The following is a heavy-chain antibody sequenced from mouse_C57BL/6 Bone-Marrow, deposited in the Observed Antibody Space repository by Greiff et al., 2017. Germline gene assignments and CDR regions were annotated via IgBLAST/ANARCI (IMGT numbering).Heavy chain of an antibody. Sequence: EVMLVESGGDLVKPGGSLKLSCAASGFTFSSYGMSWVRQTPDKRLEWVATISSGGSYTYYPDSVKGRFTISRDNAKNTLYLQMSSLKSEDTAMYYCARQGGLLRDYWGQGTTLTVSS. CDR1: GFTFSSYG. CDR3: ARQGGLLRDY. D-gene: IGHD1-1*01. CDR2: ISSGGSYT. V-gene: IGHV5-6*02. J-gene: IGHJ2*01.